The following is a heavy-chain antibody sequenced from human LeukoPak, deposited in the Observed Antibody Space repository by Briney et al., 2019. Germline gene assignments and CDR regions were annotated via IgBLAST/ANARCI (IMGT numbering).Heavy chain of an antibody. CDR1: GGSISSYY. CDR3: ARDVLVGDSSGIDAFDI. CDR2: IYYSGST. D-gene: IGHD3-22*01. J-gene: IGHJ3*02. Sequence: SETLSLTCTVSGGSISSYYWSWIRQPPGKGLEWIGYIYYSGSTNYNPSLKSRVTISVDTSKNQFSLKLSSVTAADTAVYYCARDVLVGDSSGIDAFDIWGQGTMVTVSS. V-gene: IGHV4-59*01.